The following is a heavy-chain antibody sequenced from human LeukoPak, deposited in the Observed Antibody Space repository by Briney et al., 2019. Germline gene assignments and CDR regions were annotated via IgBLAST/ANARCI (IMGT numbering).Heavy chain of an antibody. CDR3: AGRAGIFDY. V-gene: IGHV3-21*01. CDR2: ISSSSSYI. D-gene: IGHD6-13*01. CDR1: GFTFSSYS. Sequence: GGTLRLSCAASGFTFSSYSKNWGRHAPPTGLEWVSSISSSSSYIYYADSVKGRFTISRDNAKNSLYLQMNSLRAEDTAVYYCAGRAGIFDYWGQGTLVTVSS. J-gene: IGHJ4*02.